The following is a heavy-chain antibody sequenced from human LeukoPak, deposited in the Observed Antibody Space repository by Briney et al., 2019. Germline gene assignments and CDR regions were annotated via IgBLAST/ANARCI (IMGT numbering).Heavy chain of an antibody. D-gene: IGHD6-13*01. CDR2: ISGSGGST. CDR1: GFTFSSYA. J-gene: IGHJ5*02. CDR3: AEGDSSSWYNWFDP. V-gene: IGHV3-23*01. Sequence: PGGSLRLSCAASGFTFSSYAMSWVRQAPGKGLEWVSAISGSGGSTYYADSVKGRFTISRDNSKNTLYLQMNSLRAEDTAVYYCAEGDSSSWYNWFDPWGQGTLVTVSS.